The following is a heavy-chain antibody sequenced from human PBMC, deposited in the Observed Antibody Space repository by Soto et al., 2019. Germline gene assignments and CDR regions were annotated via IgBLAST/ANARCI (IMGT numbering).Heavy chain of an antibody. D-gene: IGHD2-2*02. CDR1: GFTFSSYW. CDR3: ARRIGGPGYCSSTSCYSYYMDV. V-gene: IGHV3-74*01. J-gene: IGHJ6*03. Sequence: EVQLVESGGGLVQPGGSLRLSCAASGFTFSSYWMHWVRQAPGKGLVWVSRINSDGSSTSYADSVKGRFTISRDTAKNTLYLQMNSLRAEDTAVYYCARRIGGPGYCSSTSCYSYYMDVWGKGTTVTVSS. CDR2: INSDGSST.